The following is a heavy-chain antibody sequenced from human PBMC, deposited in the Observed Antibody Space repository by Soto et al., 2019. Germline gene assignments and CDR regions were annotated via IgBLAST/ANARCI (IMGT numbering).Heavy chain of an antibody. CDR2: TVPAFGTP. CDR1: GGTFSNYA. D-gene: IGHD3-3*01. V-gene: IGHV1-69*01. CDR3: ARGATIFGVAAYSYYEMEV. Sequence: QVQLVQSGAEVKKPGSSVKVSCRASGGTFSNYAISWVRQAPGQGLEWMGGTVPAFGTPNYAQNLQRRITITADDCATTVYMDLSSLSSEDTAVYYCARGATIFGVAAYSYYEMEVWGQGTTVTVSS. J-gene: IGHJ6*02.